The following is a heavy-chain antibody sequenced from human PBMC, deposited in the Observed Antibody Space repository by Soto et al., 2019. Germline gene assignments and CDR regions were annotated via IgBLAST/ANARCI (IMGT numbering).Heavy chain of an antibody. CDR1: GFTFSSYA. CDR2: ISYDGSNK. D-gene: IGHD3-22*01. V-gene: IGHV3-30-3*01. CDR3: ARVIFYDSSGYPPPNYYYGMDV. J-gene: IGHJ6*02. Sequence: HPGGSLRLSCAASGFTFSSYAMHWVRQAPGKGLEWVAVISYDGSNKYYADSVKGRFTISRDNSKNTLYLQMNSLRAEDTAVYYCARVIFYDSSGYPPPNYYYGMDVWGQGTTVTVSS.